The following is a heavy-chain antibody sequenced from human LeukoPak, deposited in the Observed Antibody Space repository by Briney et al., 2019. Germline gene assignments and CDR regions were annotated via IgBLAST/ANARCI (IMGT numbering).Heavy chain of an antibody. CDR1: GDSLFTSGVA. V-gene: IGHV6-1*01. Sequence: QTLSLTCALSGDSLFTSGVAWNWIRQSPSIGLKWLGRTYYTSRWSNEYAVSLKSRITVNADTSKYQFSLRLNSVTPEVTSRYYCARGRYSGFDIWGQGTTLTVSS. J-gene: IGHJ3*02. CDR2: TYYTSRWSN. CDR3: ARGRYSGFDI. D-gene: IGHD1-26*01.